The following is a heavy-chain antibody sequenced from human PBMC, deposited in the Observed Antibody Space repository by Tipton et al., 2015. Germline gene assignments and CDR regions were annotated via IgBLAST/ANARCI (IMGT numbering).Heavy chain of an antibody. Sequence: SLRLSCAASGFTFDDYGMTWVRRVPGKGLEWVAGIDWNGGRTGYADSVKGRFIISRDNAQNSLFLQMNSLTAEDTAFYYCAREGSSWYFGVYWGQGTLVSVSS. V-gene: IGHV3-20*04. D-gene: IGHD6-13*01. J-gene: IGHJ4*02. CDR1: GFTFDDYG. CDR3: AREGSSWYFGVY. CDR2: IDWNGGRT.